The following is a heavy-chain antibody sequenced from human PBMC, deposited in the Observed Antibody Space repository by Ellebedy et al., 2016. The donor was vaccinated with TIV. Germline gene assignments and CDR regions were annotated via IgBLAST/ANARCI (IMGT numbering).Heavy chain of an antibody. Sequence: PGGSLRLSCAASGFTFSSYTMHWVRQAPGKGLEWVAVISYDGSYKYYADSVKGRFTISRDNSKNTLYLSMFSLRSDDTALYDCATVTLIAPFDYWGRGTLVTVSS. J-gene: IGHJ4*02. CDR1: GFTFSSYT. CDR2: ISYDGSYK. V-gene: IGHV3-30-3*01. CDR3: ATVTLIAPFDY. D-gene: IGHD2-21*01.